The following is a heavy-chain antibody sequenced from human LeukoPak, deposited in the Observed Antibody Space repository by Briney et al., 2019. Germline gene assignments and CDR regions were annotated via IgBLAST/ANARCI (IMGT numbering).Heavy chain of an antibody. CDR3: ARVDGYYYYGMDV. J-gene: IGHJ6*02. Sequence: KPSETLSLTCTVSGGSISSYYWSWIRQPPGKGLEWIGYIYYSGSTNYNPSLKSRVTISVDTSKNQFSLKLSSVTAADTAVYYCARVDGYYYYGMDVWGQGTTVTVSS. CDR2: IYYSGST. V-gene: IGHV4-59*01. CDR1: GGSISSYY. D-gene: IGHD3/OR15-3a*01.